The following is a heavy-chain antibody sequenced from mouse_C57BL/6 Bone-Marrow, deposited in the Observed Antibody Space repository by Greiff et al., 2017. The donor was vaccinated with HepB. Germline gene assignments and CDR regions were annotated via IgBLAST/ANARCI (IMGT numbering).Heavy chain of an antibody. D-gene: IGHD2-4*01. CDR1: GYTFTSYW. CDR2: IHPNSGST. Sequence: VQLQQPGAELVKPGASVKLSCKASGYTFTSYWMHWVKQRPGQGLEWIGMIHPNSGSTNYNEKFKSKATLPVDKSSSTAYMQLSSLTSEDSAVYYCARSVYYDYGSWFAYWGQGTLVTVSA. V-gene: IGHV1-64*01. J-gene: IGHJ3*01. CDR3: ARSVYYDYGSWFAY.